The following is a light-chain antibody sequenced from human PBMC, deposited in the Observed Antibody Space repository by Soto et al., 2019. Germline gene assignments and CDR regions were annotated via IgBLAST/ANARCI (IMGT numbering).Light chain of an antibody. CDR2: GAS. CDR3: QQYNNWPTWT. CDR1: QSVSSK. V-gene: IGKV3-15*01. J-gene: IGKJ1*01. Sequence: EMVMTQSPATLSVSPGERATLSCMARQSVSSKLAWYQQKPGQAPRLLIYGASTRATGIPARFSGSGSETEFTLTISSLQAEDSAVYFCQQYNNWPTWTFGQGTKVDIK.